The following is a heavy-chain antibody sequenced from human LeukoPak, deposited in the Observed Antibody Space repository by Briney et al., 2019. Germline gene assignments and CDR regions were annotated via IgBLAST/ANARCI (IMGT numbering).Heavy chain of an antibody. CDR3: AKGLQDYTAMIT. V-gene: IGHV3-23*01. CDR1: GFTFTSYA. D-gene: IGHD5-18*01. CDR2: ISGSGGST. Sequence: GGSLRLSCAASGFTFTSYAMNWVRQAPGKGLEWVSAISGSGGSTYSADSVKGRFTISRDNSKNTLYLQMNSLRAEDTAIYFCAKGLQDYTAMITWGQGTLVTVSS. J-gene: IGHJ5*02.